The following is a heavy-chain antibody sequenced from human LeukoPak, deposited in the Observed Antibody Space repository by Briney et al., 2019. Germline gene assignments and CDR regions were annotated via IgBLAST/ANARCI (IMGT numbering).Heavy chain of an antibody. CDR3: ARILYNGFDP. V-gene: IGHV4-39*01. J-gene: IGHJ5*02. Sequence: SETLSLTCTVSGGSISSSSYYWGWIRQPPGKGLEWIGSIYYSGSTYYNPSLKSRVAISVDTSKNQFSLKLSSVTAADTAVYYCARILYNGFDPWGQGTLVTVSS. CDR1: GGSISSSSYY. D-gene: IGHD2-15*01. CDR2: IYYSGST.